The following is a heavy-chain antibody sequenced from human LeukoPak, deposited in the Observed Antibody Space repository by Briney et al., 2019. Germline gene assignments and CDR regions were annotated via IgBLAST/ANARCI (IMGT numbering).Heavy chain of an antibody. CDR1: RFTFSSYW. J-gene: IGHJ4*02. V-gene: IGHV3-7*01. CDR3: ARRYFDY. CDR2: IKQDGSEK. Sequence: PGGSLRLSCAASRFTFSSYWMSWVRQAPGKGLEWVANIKQDGSEKYYVDSVKGRFTISRDNAKNSLYLQMNSLRAEDTAVYYCARRYFDYWGQGTLVTVSP.